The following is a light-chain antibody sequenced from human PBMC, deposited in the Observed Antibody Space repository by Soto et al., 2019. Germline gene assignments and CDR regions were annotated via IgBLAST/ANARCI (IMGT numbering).Light chain of an antibody. CDR2: EGS. CDR1: SSDVGSYNL. CDR3: CAYAGSSPVV. J-gene: IGLJ2*01. Sequence: QSALTQPASVSGSPGPSITISCTGTSSDVGSYNLVSWYQQHPGKAPKLMIHEGSKRRSGVSNHFSGSKSGNTASLRIGGLLAEDEADYDCCAYAGSSPVVLGGGSKGTVL. V-gene: IGLV2-23*01.